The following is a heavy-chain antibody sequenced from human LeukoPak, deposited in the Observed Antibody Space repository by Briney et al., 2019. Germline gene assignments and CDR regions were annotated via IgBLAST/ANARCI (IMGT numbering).Heavy chain of an antibody. CDR3: ASSTQISKYADY. D-gene: IGHD2-2*01. V-gene: IGHV3-74*01. J-gene: IGHJ4*02. Sequence: GGSLRLSCAASGFTFSSYGMHWVRQAPGKGLVWVSRINSDGSITTYADSVRGRLTISRDNAKSTLYLQMNSLRAEDTAVYYCASSTQISKYADYWGQGALVTVSS. CDR1: GFTFSSYG. CDR2: INSDGSIT.